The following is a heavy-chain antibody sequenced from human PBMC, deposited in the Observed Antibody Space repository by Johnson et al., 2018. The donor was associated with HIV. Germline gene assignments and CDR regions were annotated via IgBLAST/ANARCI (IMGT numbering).Heavy chain of an antibody. D-gene: IGHD2-15*01. CDR3: ARSRLGGDAFDI. CDR1: GFTFSSYW. V-gene: IGHV3-7*02. Sequence: VHLVESGGGLVQPGGSLRLSCAASGFTFSSYWMSWVRQAPGKGLEWVANIKQDGSEKYYVDSVKGRFTISRDNSKNTLYLQMNSLRAEDTAVYYCARSRLGGDAFDIWGQGTMVTVSS. J-gene: IGHJ3*02. CDR2: IKQDGSEK.